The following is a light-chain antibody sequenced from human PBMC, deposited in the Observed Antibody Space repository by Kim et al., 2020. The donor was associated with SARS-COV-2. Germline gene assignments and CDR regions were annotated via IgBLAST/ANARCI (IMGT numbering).Light chain of an antibody. Sequence: EIVLTQSPGTLSLSPGERATLSCRASQSVSSSYLAWYQQKPGQAPRLLIYGASSRATGIPDRFSGSGSGTDFTLTISRLEPEVFAVYYCQQYGSSYTFGQGTKLEI. CDR1: QSVSSSY. J-gene: IGKJ2*01. CDR2: GAS. CDR3: QQYGSSYT. V-gene: IGKV3-20*01.